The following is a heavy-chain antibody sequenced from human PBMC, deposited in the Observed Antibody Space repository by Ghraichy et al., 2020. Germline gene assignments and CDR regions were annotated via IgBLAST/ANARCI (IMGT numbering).Heavy chain of an antibody. CDR2: IHPKSGGP. J-gene: IGHJ3*01. Sequence: ASVKVSCQASGYIFTDHYIHWVRQAPGQGLEWMGWIHPKSGGPNYAQNYQGRVTITRDTSISTAYMELTSLTSDDTAMYYCARAAASGYRLQYEDAFDVWGQGTMVTVSS. V-gene: IGHV1-2*02. D-gene: IGHD3-22*01. CDR3: ARAAASGYRLQYEDAFDV. CDR1: GYIFTDHY.